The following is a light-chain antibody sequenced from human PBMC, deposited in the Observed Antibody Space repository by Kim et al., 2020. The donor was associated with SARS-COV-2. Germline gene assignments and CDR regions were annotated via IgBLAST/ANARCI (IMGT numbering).Light chain of an antibody. J-gene: IGKJ2*01. CDR3: QQSYSTPPQMYT. Sequence: VGDRVTITCRASQSISSYLNWYQQKPGKAPKLLIYDASSLQSGVPSRFSGSGSGTDFTLTISSLQPEDFATYYCQQSYSTPPQMYTFGQGTKLEI. V-gene: IGKV1-39*01. CDR2: DAS. CDR1: QSISSY.